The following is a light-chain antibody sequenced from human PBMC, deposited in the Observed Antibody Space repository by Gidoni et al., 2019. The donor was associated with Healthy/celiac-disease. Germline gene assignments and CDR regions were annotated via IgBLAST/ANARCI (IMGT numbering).Light chain of an antibody. V-gene: IGKV3-15*01. CDR1: QSVSSN. Sequence: EIVMTQSPATLSVSPGERATLSCRASQSVSSNLAWSQQKPGQAPRLLIYGASTRATGIPARFSCSGSGTEFTLTISILQSEDFAVYYCQQYNNWPPMYTFGQGTKLEIK. CDR3: QQYNNWPPMYT. CDR2: GAS. J-gene: IGKJ2*01.